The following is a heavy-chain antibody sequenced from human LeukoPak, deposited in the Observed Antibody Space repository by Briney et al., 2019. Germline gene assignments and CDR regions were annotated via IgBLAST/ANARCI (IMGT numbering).Heavy chain of an antibody. CDR2: IYSGVST. V-gene: IGHV3-53*01. D-gene: IGHD3-22*01. CDR3: ARYITRHYYDSSGYYHYFDY. J-gene: IGHJ4*02. Sequence: GGSLRLSXAASGFTVSSNYMSWVRQAPGKGLEWVSVIYSGVSTYYADSVKGRFTISRDNSKNTLYLQMNSLRAEDTAVYYCARYITRHYYDSSGYYHYFDYWGQGTLVTVSS. CDR1: GFTVSSNY.